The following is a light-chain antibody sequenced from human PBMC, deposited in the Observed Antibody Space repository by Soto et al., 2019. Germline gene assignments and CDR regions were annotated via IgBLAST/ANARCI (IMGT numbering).Light chain of an antibody. Sequence: EIALTQSPATLSLSPGERATLSCRASQSVTANYLAWYQQNPGQAPRLLIYAASIWATGVPARFSGSRSGADFSRTTSRLEADDFPADYCVQYCGPPWTFGQGTKVEIK. CDR2: AAS. CDR1: QSVTANY. J-gene: IGKJ1*01. CDR3: VQYCGPPWT. V-gene: IGKV3-20*01.